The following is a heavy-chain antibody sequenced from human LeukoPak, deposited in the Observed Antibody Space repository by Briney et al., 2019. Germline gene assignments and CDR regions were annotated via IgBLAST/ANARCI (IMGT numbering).Heavy chain of an antibody. Sequence: PSETLSLTCTVSGGSISSSSYYWGWIRQPPGKGLEWIGRIYTSGSTSYNPSLKSRVTISVDTSKNQFSLKLSSVTAADTAVYYCARVAMVRGVIDYWGQGTLVTVSS. D-gene: IGHD3-10*01. CDR1: GGSISSSSYY. V-gene: IGHV4-39*07. CDR3: ARVAMVRGVIDY. CDR2: IYTSGST. J-gene: IGHJ4*02.